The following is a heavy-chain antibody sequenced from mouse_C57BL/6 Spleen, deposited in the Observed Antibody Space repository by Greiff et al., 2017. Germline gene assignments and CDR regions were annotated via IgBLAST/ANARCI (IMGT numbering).Heavy chain of an antibody. J-gene: IGHJ2*01. CDR3: ARSVVRDY. CDR1: GYTFTSYW. V-gene: IGHV1-50*01. CDR2: IDPSDSYT. Sequence: VQLQQSGAELVKPGASVKLSCKASGYTFTSYWMQWVKQRPGQGLEWIGEIDPSDSYTNYNQKFKGKATLTVDTSSSTAYMQLSSLTSEDSAVYYCARSVVRDYWGQGTTLTVSS. D-gene: IGHD1-1*01.